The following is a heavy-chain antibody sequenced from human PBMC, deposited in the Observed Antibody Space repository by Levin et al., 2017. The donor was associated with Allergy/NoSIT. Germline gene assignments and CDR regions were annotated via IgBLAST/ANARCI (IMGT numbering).Heavy chain of an antibody. Sequence: SQTLSLTCAVYGGSFSGYYWSWIRPPPGKGLEWIGEINHSGSTNYNPSLKSRVTISVDTSKNQFSPKLSSVTAADTAVYYCARGPNYYDFWSGYYRGTPNYYYYGMDVWGQGTTVTVSS. D-gene: IGHD3-3*01. CDR1: GGSFSGYY. CDR2: INHSGST. CDR3: ARGPNYYDFWSGYYRGTPNYYYYGMDV. V-gene: IGHV4-34*01. J-gene: IGHJ6*02.